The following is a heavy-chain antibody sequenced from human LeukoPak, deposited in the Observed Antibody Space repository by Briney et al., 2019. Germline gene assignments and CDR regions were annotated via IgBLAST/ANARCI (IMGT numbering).Heavy chain of an antibody. V-gene: IGHV3-23*01. CDR3: AKSYSSGWYVGLDY. CDR1: GFTFSSYA. CDR2: ISGSGGST. D-gene: IGHD6-19*01. J-gene: IGHJ4*02. Sequence: PGGSLRLSCAASGFTFSSYAMSWVRQAPGKGLEWVSAISGSGGSTYYADSVKGRFTISRDNSKNTLYLQMNSLRAEDTAVYYCAKSYSSGWYVGLDYWGQGTLVTVSS.